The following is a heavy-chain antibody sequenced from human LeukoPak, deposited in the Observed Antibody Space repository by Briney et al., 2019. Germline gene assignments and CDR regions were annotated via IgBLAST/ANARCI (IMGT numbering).Heavy chain of an antibody. D-gene: IGHD5-12*01. Sequence: GGSLRLSCAASGFTFSSYGMHWVRQAPGKGLEWVSHIRSSSEAFYADSVKGRFTISRDNARNSLYLQMNNLRGEDTAIYYCARDAGNSGYGCGLWGQGTLVTVSS. V-gene: IGHV3-48*01. CDR3: ARDAGNSGYGCGL. J-gene: IGHJ4*02. CDR2: IRSSSEA. CDR1: GFTFSSYG.